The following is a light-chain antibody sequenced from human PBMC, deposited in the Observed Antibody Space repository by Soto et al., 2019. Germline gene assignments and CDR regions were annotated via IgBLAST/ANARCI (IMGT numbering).Light chain of an antibody. Sequence: EIVLTQSPGTLSLSPXXXATLSCRASQSVTSSYLAWYQQKPGQAPRLLIYGASSRATGIPDRFSGSGSGTDFTLTISRLEPEDFAVYYCQQYGNSPRVTFGGGTKVEIK. V-gene: IGKV3-20*01. CDR3: QQYGNSPRVT. CDR1: QSVTSSY. J-gene: IGKJ4*01. CDR2: GAS.